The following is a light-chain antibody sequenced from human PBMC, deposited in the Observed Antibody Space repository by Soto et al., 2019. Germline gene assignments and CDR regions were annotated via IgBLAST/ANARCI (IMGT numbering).Light chain of an antibody. V-gene: IGKV1D-13*01. CDR1: QGISSA. Sequence: AIQLTQSPSSLSASVGDRVTITCRASQGISSALAWYQQKPGKAPKLLIYDASSLESGVPSRFSGSGSGTDFTLAISSLQPEDSATYYCLQDINYPWTFGQGTKVDIK. CDR2: DAS. J-gene: IGKJ1*01. CDR3: LQDINYPWT.